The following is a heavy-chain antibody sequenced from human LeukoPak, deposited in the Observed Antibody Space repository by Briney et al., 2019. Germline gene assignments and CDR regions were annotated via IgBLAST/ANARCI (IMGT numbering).Heavy chain of an antibody. V-gene: IGHV4-59*08. CDR2: IHYSGST. CDR1: GASISSYY. CDR3: ARYFGAAARAGWFDP. Sequence: SETLSLTCSVYGASISSYYWAWIRQLPGKGLEWIGYIHYSGSTNDNPSLRSRVTISIDTSKNQFSLKLSSVTAADTAVYYCARYFGAAARAGWFDPWGQGTLVTVSS. J-gene: IGHJ5*02. D-gene: IGHD6-6*01.